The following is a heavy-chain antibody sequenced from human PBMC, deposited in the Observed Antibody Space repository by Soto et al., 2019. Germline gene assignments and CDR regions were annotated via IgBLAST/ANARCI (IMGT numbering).Heavy chain of an antibody. V-gene: IGHV5-51*01. CDR1: GYSFTIYC. CDR2: IRPGDSDT. D-gene: IGHD2-15*01. Sequence: GESLKTSCNCSGYSFTIYCIGQVRYMPGKGLEWMGIIRPGDSDTRYSPSFQGQVTISADKSISTAYLQWSSLKASDTAMYYCARGGRDGRLFQHWGQGTLVTVSS. J-gene: IGHJ1*01. CDR3: ARGGRDGRLFQH.